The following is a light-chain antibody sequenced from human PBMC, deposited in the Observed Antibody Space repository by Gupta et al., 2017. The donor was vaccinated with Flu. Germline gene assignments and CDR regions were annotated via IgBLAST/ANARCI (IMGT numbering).Light chain of an antibody. J-gene: IGLJ1*01. Sequence: SVTVSCTGTSSDIGGYNYVCGYQQHPGKAPKRMMYDVIKRPAGVPDRFSGSKSGNTASLTISGLQAEDEADYYCCSCAGGGVYVFGTGTKVTVL. CDR2: DVI. V-gene: IGLV2-11*01. CDR1: SSDIGGYNY. CDR3: CSCAGGGVYV.